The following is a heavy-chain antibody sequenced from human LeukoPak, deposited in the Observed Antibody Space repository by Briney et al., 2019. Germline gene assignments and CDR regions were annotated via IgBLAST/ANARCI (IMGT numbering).Heavy chain of an antibody. Sequence: NAGESLKISCKGSGYSFNTYWIGWVRQMPGKGLEWMGIIYPGDSATKYSPSFQGQVTISADKSISTAYLQWSSLKASDTAMYYCARRSPIYDAFDIWGQGTMVTVSS. J-gene: IGHJ3*02. CDR3: ARRSPIYDAFDI. CDR2: IYPGDSAT. D-gene: IGHD3-3*02. CDR1: GYSFNTYW. V-gene: IGHV5-51*01.